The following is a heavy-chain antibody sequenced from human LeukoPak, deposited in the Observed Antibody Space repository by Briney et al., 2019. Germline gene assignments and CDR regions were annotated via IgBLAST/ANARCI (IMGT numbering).Heavy chain of an antibody. CDR2: IYYSGTT. CDR3: ATYMTRDQYLDY. Sequence: SETLSLTCTVSGDSISCGDYYWSWVRQPPGKGLEWIGFIYYSGTTYYNPSLKSRITISIDTSKNQFSLKLSSVTAADTAVYYCATYMTRDQYLDYWGQGTLVTVSS. J-gene: IGHJ4*02. CDR1: GDSISCGDYY. D-gene: IGHD4-11*01. V-gene: IGHV4-30-4*08.